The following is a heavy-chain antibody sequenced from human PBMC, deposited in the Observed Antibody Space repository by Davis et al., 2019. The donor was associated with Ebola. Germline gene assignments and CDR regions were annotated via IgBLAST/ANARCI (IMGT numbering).Heavy chain of an antibody. CDR3: ASSAVHHPPAS. CDR1: GFTFSASV. V-gene: IGHV3-30*03. CDR2: ISDDSEVK. D-gene: IGHD1-14*01. J-gene: IGHJ1*01. Sequence: PGGSLRLSCVASGFTFSASVMHWVRQAPGTGPEWVAVISDDSEVKFYADSVKGRFTISRDNAKNMLYLHMNSLRADDTAVYFCASSAVHHPPASWGQGTLVTVSS.